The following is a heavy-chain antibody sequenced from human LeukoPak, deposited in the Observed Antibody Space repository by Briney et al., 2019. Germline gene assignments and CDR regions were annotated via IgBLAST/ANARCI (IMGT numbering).Heavy chain of an antibody. J-gene: IGHJ6*03. CDR2: INHSGST. D-gene: IGHD3-10*01. V-gene: IGHV4-34*01. CDR3: ARVKRVRGVISGYYYYYMDV. CDR1: GGSFSGYY. Sequence: KSSETLSLTCAVYGGSFSGYYWSWIRQPPGKGLEWIGEINHSGSTNYNPSLKSRVTISADTSKNQFSLKLSSVTAADTAVYYCARVKRVRGVISGYYYYYMDVWGKGTTVTVSS.